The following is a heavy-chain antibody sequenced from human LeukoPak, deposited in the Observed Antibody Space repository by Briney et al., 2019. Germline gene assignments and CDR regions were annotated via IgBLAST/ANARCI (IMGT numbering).Heavy chain of an antibody. CDR2: ISPSGTDI. CDR1: GFTFSDFY. CDR3: TRDPRHLDY. V-gene: IGHV3-11*01. Sequence: GGSLRLSCAVSGFTFSDFYMTWLRQAPGKGLESLSYISPSGTDISYADSVKGRFTISRDNAKNSLYLQMNNLRADDTAVYYCTRDPRHLDYWGQGTLVTVSS. J-gene: IGHJ4*02.